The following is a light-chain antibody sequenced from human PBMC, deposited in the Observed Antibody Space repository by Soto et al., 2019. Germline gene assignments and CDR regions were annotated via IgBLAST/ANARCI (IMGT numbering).Light chain of an antibody. Sequence: QSVLTQPASVSGSPGQSITISCTGTSSDVGRFNYVSWYQQHPGNPPKLIIFDVTRRPSGVSNRFSGFKSGNAASLTISGLQAEDEANYYCSSFVGTSILVVFGGGTKLTVL. CDR3: SSFVGTSILVV. CDR2: DVT. CDR1: SSDVGRFNY. J-gene: IGLJ2*01. V-gene: IGLV2-14*01.